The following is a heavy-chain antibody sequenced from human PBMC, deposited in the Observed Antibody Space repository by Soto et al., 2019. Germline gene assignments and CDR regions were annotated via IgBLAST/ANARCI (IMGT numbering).Heavy chain of an antibody. Sequence: QVQLVESGGGLVKPGGSLRLSCAASGFTFSDYYMSWIRQAPGKGLEWVSYISSSRSYTNYADSVKGRFTISRDNAKNSLYLQMNSLRAEDTAVYYCARLLDSSGYADYWGQGTLVTVSS. CDR2: ISSSRSYT. D-gene: IGHD3-22*01. J-gene: IGHJ4*02. CDR1: GFTFSDYY. V-gene: IGHV3-11*06. CDR3: ARLLDSSGYADY.